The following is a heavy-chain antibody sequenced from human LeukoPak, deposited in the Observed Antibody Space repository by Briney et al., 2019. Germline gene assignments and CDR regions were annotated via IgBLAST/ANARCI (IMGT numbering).Heavy chain of an antibody. CDR2: IYYSGST. CDR1: GGSISSSSYY. Sequence: SETLSLTCTVSGGSISSSSYYWGWIRQPPGKGLEWIGSIYYSGSTYYNPSLKSRVTISVDTSKNQFSLKLSSVTAADTAVYYCARGRVRYSSSWGYWGQGTLVTVSS. D-gene: IGHD6-13*01. V-gene: IGHV4-39*07. J-gene: IGHJ4*02. CDR3: ARGRVRYSSSWGY.